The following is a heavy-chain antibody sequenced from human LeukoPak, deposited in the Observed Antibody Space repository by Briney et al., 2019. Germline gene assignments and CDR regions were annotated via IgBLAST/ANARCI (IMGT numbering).Heavy chain of an antibody. J-gene: IGHJ4*02. V-gene: IGHV3-53*01. Sequence: GGSLRLSCAASTFTFSNYAMSWVRQAPGKGLEWVSVIYSGGSTYYADSVKGRFTISRDNSKNTLYLQMNSLRAEDTAVYYCARGSHPHYWGQGTLVTVSS. CDR3: ARGSHPHY. D-gene: IGHD6-13*01. CDR1: TFTFSNYA. CDR2: IYSGGST.